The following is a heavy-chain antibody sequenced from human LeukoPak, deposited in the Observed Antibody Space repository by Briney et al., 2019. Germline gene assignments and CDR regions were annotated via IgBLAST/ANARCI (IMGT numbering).Heavy chain of an antibody. CDR2: TGLSSSYI. CDR3: ARERSYCSGATCSLDL. Sequence: GGSLRLSCAASGFSLNIYDMVWVRQAPGTGLEWIASTGLSSSYIGYADSVKGRFSISRDNGENSVYLQMNSLRAEDTAVYFCARERSYCSGATCSLDLWGQGTLVTVSS. J-gene: IGHJ5*02. CDR1: GFSLNIYD. D-gene: IGHD2-15*01. V-gene: IGHV3-21*01.